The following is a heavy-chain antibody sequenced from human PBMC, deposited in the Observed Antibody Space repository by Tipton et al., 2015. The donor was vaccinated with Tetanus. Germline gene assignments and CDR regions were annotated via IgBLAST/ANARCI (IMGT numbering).Heavy chain of an antibody. CDR3: AKETVTTYDYYYYGMDV. V-gene: IGHV3-23*01. Sequence: SLRLSCAASGFTFSSYAMSWVRQAPGKGLEWVSAISGSGGSTYYADSVKGRFTISRDNSKNTLYLQMNSLRAEDTAVYYCAKETVTTYDYYYYGMDVWGQGTTVTVSS. D-gene: IGHD4-17*01. CDR2: ISGSGGST. J-gene: IGHJ6*02. CDR1: GFTFSSYA.